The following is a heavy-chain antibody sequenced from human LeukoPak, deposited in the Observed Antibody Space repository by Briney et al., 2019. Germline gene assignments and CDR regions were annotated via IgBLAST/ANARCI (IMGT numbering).Heavy chain of an antibody. D-gene: IGHD2-8*02. V-gene: IGHV3-48*03. Sequence: GGSLRLSCAASGFTFSSYEMNWVRQAPGKGLEWVSYISSSGSTIYYADSVKGRFTISRDNAKNSLYLQMNSLRAEDTAVYYCAREGTSEDYYYYGMDVWGQGTTVTVSS. CDR1: GFTFSSYE. CDR2: ISSSGSTI. CDR3: AREGTSEDYYYYGMDV. J-gene: IGHJ6*02.